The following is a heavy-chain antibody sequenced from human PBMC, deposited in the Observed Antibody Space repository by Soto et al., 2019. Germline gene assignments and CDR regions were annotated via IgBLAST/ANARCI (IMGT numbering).Heavy chain of an antibody. D-gene: IGHD3-22*01. CDR3: ARHFVAVVIKGWGY. CDR1: AGTPKRSNYY. CDR2: TYYNGNA. V-gene: IGHV4-39*01. J-gene: IGHJ4*02. Sequence: SQTRRHPSTVSAGTPKRSNYYLDRIRQPPGKGLEWIGTTYYNGNAYYNPSLQSRVTMSVDTSKNQFSLKLISVTAADTAVYYCARHFVAVVIKGWGYWGQGTLVTVS.